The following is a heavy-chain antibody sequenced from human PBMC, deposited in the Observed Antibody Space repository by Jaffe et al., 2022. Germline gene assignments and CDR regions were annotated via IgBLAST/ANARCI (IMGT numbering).Heavy chain of an antibody. D-gene: IGHD3-22*01. CDR2: IYTSGST. J-gene: IGHJ4*02. V-gene: IGHV4-61*02. CDR1: GGSISSGSYY. CDR3: ARGSNYYDSSGIDY. Sequence: QVQLQESGPGLVKPSQTLSLTCTVSGGSISSGSYYWSWIRQPAGKGLEWIGRIYTSGSTNYNPSLKSRVTISVDTSKNQFSLKLSSVTAADTAVYYCARGSNYYDSSGIDYWGQGTLVTVSS.